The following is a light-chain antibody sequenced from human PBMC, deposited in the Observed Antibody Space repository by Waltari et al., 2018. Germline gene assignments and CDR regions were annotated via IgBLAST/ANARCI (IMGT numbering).Light chain of an antibody. J-gene: IGKJ1*01. CDR1: QSINSW. CDR3: QQCNTYS. V-gene: IGKV1-5*03. CDR2: NAS. Sequence: IQLTQSPSNPSASVGHTVTITCRASQSINSWLAWYQQKPGKAPKLLSYNASTLESGVPSRVSGSGSGTEFTLTISGLQPDDFATYYCQQCNTYSFGQGTKVEIK.